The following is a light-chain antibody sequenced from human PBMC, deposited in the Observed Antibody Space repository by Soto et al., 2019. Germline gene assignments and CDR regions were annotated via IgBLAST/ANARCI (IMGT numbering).Light chain of an antibody. CDR2: GAS. V-gene: IGKV3-15*01. Sequence: EIVMTQSPATLSVSLGERATLSCRASQSVNSKLAWYQQKPGQAPRLLISGASARVTGAPDRSSGSGSGTEFTLTISSLQSEDSAVYYCQQYDNWPPFTFGPGTRVDIK. J-gene: IGKJ3*01. CDR3: QQYDNWPPFT. CDR1: QSVNSK.